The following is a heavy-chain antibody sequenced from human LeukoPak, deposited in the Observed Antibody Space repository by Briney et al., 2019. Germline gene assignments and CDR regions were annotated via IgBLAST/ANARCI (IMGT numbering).Heavy chain of an antibody. CDR3: ATSVAREVVPAAGFDY. CDR1: GYTFTSYG. Sequence: GASVKVSCKASGYTFTSYGISWVRQAPGQGLEWMGGIIPIFGTANYAQKFQGRVTITADESTSTACMELSSLRSEDTAVYYCATSVAREVVPAAGFDYWGQGTLVTVSS. V-gene: IGHV1-69*13. CDR2: IIPIFGTA. D-gene: IGHD2-2*01. J-gene: IGHJ4*02.